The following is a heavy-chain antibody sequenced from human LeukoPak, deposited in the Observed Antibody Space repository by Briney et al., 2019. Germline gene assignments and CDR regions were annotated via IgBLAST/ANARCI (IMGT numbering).Heavy chain of an antibody. J-gene: IGHJ4*02. D-gene: IGHD2-2*01. CDR3: ARSTYLDY. CDR2: IYTSGST. V-gene: IGHV4-61*02. CDR1: GGSISSGSYY. Sequence: SQTLSLTCTVSGGSISSGSYYWSWIRQPAGKGLEWIGRIYTSGSTNYNPSLKSRVTIPVDTSKNQFSLKLSSVTAADTAVYYCARSTYLDYWGQGTLVTVSS.